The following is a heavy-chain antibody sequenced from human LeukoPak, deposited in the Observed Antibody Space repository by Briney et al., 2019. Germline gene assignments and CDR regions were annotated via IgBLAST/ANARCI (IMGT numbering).Heavy chain of an antibody. J-gene: IGHJ4*01. V-gene: IGHV3-66*01. CDR3: VRMGAAGSDWLSPFDY. CDR1: GFTVSSNY. Sequence: GGSLRLSCVVSGFTVSSNYMNWVRQAPGKGLEWVAALYSGGSTYYADSVKGRFTISRDNLKNTLYLQMNSLGAEDTAVYYCVRMGAAGSDWLSPFDYWCQGTLVTVSS. D-gene: IGHD3/OR15-3a*01. CDR2: LYSGGST.